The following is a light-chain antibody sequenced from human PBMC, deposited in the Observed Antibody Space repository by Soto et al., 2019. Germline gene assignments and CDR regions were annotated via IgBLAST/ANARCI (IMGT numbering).Light chain of an antibody. J-gene: IGLJ3*02. CDR2: DVN. Sequence: QSALTQPRSVSGSPGQSVTISCTGTTSDVGGYNFVSWYQQHPGKAPKLMIYDVNNRPSGVPDRLSGSKSGNTASLTISGLQAEDEADYYCCSYAGSNWVFGGGTKLTVL. V-gene: IGLV2-11*01. CDR3: CSYAGSNWV. CDR1: TSDVGGYNF.